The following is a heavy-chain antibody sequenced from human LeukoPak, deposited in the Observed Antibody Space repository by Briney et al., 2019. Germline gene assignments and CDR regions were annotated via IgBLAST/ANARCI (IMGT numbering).Heavy chain of an antibody. CDR3: ARTRGSSAWFDP. D-gene: IGHD6-6*01. J-gene: IGHJ5*02. CDR2: ISSGSTYI. CDR1: GFTFSSYS. Sequence: GGSLRLSCAASGFTFSSYSMHWVRQAPGKGLEWVSFISSGSTYINYADSVKGRFTTSRDNAKNTLYLQMNSLRAEDTAVYYCARTRGSSAWFDPWGQGTLVTVSS. V-gene: IGHV3-21*06.